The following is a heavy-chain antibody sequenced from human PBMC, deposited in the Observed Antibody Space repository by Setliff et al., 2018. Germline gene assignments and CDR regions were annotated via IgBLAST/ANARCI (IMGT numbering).Heavy chain of an antibody. Sequence: ASVKVSCKASGYTFTGYYMHWVRQAPGQGLEWMGWINPNSGGTNYAQKFQGWVTMTRDPSISTAYMELSRLRSDDTAVYYCASPFPHGWSGYYGVGWFDPWGQGTLVTVSS. CDR2: INPNSGGT. V-gene: IGHV1-2*04. D-gene: IGHD3-3*01. CDR3: ASPFPHGWSGYYGVGWFDP. J-gene: IGHJ5*02. CDR1: GYTFTGYY.